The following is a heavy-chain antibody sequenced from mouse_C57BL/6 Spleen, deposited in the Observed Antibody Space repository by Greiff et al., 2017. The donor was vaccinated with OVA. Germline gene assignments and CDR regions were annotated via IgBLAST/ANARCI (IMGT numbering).Heavy chain of an antibody. CDR2: INPNNGGT. Sequence: DVKLQESGPELVKPGASVKIPCKASGYTFTDYNMDWVKQSHGKSLEWIGDINPNNGGTIYNQKFKGKATLTVDKSSSTAYMELRSLTSEDTAVYYCARGGYYADGGYAMDYWGQGTSVTVSS. D-gene: IGHD2-1*01. V-gene: IGHV1-18*01. CDR3: ARGGYYADGGYAMDY. CDR1: GYTFTDYN. J-gene: IGHJ4*01.